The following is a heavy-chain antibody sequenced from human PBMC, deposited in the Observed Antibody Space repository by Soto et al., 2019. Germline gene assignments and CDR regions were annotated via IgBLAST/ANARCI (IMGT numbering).Heavy chain of an antibody. CDR2: IYYSGST. D-gene: IGHD3-10*01. J-gene: IGHJ6*03. CDR3: ARGITMVRGGGYYYYMDV. V-gene: IGHV4-59*01. Sequence: SETLSLTCTVSGGSISSYYWSWIRQPPGKGLEWIGYIYYSGSTNYNPSLKSRVTISVDTSKNQFSLKLSSVTAADTAVYYCARGITMVRGGGYYYYMDVWGKRTKVTVSS. CDR1: GGSISSYY.